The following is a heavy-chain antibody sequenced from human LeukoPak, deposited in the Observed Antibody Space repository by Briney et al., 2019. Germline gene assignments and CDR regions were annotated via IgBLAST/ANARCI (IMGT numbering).Heavy chain of an antibody. CDR3: ARDLWAGNDY. Sequence: GGSLRLSCLTSGFDFRGSYMSWVRQTPGKRLEYVANINPTGCGKFYVDSVRGRFTIYRDNTRDSLYLQMNSLRAEDTAVYYCARDLWAGNDYWGRGTLVTVSS. CDR2: INPTGCGK. V-gene: IGHV3-7*03. CDR1: GFDFRGSY. J-gene: IGHJ4*02. D-gene: IGHD1-1*01.